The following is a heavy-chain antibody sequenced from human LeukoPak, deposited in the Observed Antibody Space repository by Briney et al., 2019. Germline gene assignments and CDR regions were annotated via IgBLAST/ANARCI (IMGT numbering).Heavy chain of an antibody. D-gene: IGHD2/OR15-2a*01. V-gene: IGHV4-61*05. J-gene: IGHJ5*02. CDR3: ARFYRGP. CDR1: GDSISSSSYY. Sequence: SETLSLTCTVSGDSISSSSYYWGWIRQPPGKGLEWIGYIYYSGSTNYNPSLKSRVTISVDTSKNQFSLKLSSVTAADTAVYYCARFYRGPWGQGTLVTVSS. CDR2: IYYSGST.